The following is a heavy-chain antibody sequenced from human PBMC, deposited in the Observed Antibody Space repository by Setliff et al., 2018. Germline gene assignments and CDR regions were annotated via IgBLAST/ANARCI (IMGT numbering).Heavy chain of an antibody. CDR1: GGSISSTTYY. CDR2: IYYSGST. Sequence: SETLSLTCSVSGGSISSTTYYWGWIRQPPGKGLEWIGNIYYSGSTYYNPSLKSRLTIFVDTSKNQFSLSLSSVTAADTAVYYCARGPRYSGSYYVNYWGQGTLVTVSS. V-gene: IGHV4-39*01. CDR3: ARGPRYSGSYYVNY. D-gene: IGHD1-26*01. J-gene: IGHJ4*02.